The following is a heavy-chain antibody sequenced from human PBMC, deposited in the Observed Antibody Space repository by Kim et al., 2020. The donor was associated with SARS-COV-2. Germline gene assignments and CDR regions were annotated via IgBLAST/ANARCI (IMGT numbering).Heavy chain of an antibody. CDR2: IYYSGIT. D-gene: IGHD3-22*01. J-gene: IGHJ4*02. CDR3: ARTTHFFDSSEPLFDS. V-gene: IGHV4-59*08. CDR1: DGSMSPYL. Sequence: SETLSLTCTVSDGSMSPYLWSWIRQPPGKGLEWIGYIYYSGITNYNPSLESRVTISVDTSMAQFSLSLTSMTAADTAVYYCARTTHFFDSSEPLFDSWGQGTLVTVSS.